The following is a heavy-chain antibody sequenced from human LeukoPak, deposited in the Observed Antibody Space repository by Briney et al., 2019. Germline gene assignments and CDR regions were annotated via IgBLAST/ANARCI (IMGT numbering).Heavy chain of an antibody. CDR1: GYSFTNYW. Sequence: GESLKISCKGSGYSFTNYWIGWVRQMPGKGLEWMGIVYPGDSDTRYSPSFQGQVTISADKSISTAYLQWSSLKASDTAIYYCVIHKDVGSTFCPLDYWGQGTQVTVSS. CDR2: VYPGDSDT. J-gene: IGHJ4*02. CDR3: VIHKDVGSTFCPLDY. D-gene: IGHD2-2*01. V-gene: IGHV5-51*01.